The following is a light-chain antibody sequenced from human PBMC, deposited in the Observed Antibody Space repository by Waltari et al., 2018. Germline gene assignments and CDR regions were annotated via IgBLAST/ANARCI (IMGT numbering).Light chain of an antibody. CDR2: LNRDGSH. V-gene: IGLV4-69*01. Sequence: GKGPLYVMELNRDGSHTKGGVSPDRFTGSSSGAERYLTIASRQSEDEADYYCQTWGTGTYWMFGGGTKLTVL. CDR3: QTWGTGTYWM. J-gene: IGLJ3*02.